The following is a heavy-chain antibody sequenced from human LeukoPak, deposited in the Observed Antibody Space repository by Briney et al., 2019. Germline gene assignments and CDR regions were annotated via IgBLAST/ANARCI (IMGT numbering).Heavy chain of an antibody. V-gene: IGHV3-23*01. D-gene: IGHD6-13*01. CDR2: ISGSGGST. J-gene: IGHJ4*02. CDR3: ARRLGSSFNSFGY. Sequence: GGTLRLSCAASGFTFSSYGMSWVRQAPGKGLEWVSAISGSGGSTYYADSVKGRFTISRDNSKNTLYLQMNSLRAEDTAVYYCARRLGSSFNSFGYWGQGTLVTASS. CDR1: GFTFSSYG.